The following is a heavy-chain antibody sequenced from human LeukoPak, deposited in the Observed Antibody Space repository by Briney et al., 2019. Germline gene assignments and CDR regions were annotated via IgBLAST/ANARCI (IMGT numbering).Heavy chain of an antibody. Sequence: PSETLSLTCTVSGGSISSYYWSWIRQPAGKGLEWIGRIYTSGSTNYNPSLQSRVTMSVDTSKNQFSLKLSSVTAADTAVYYCARDRADCSSTSCYPPYYYYMDVWGKGTTVTISS. D-gene: IGHD2-2*01. J-gene: IGHJ6*03. CDR1: GGSISSYY. CDR3: ARDRADCSSTSCYPPYYYYMDV. CDR2: IYTSGST. V-gene: IGHV4-4*07.